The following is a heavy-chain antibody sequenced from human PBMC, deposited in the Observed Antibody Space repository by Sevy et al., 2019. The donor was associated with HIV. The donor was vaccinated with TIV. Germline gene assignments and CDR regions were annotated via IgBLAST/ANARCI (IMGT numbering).Heavy chain of an antibody. V-gene: IGHV3-48*01. CDR3: ARPYGSGSWEAFDI. CDR2: INTLSDTI. J-gene: IGHJ3*02. Sequence: GGSLRLSCTASGFTFRRNSMNWVRQAPGKGLEWLAYINTLSDTIKYADSVKGRFTISRDNAKNSLYLQMNSLRAEDTAVYYCARPYGSGSWEAFDIWGQGTMVTVSS. D-gene: IGHD3-10*01. CDR1: GFTFRRNS.